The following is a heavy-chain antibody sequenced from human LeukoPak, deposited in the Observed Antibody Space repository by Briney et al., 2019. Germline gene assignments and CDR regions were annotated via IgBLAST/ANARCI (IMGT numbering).Heavy chain of an antibody. CDR2: ISAYNGNT. CDR1: GYTFTSYG. Sequence: GASVKVSCKASGYTFTSYGISRVRQAPGQGLEWMGWISAYNGNTNYAQKLQGRVTMTTDTSTSTAYMELRSLRSDDTAVYYCAREGKVPAAYYYYYYGMDVWGQGTTVTVSS. CDR3: AREGKVPAAYYYYYYGMDV. D-gene: IGHD2-2*01. V-gene: IGHV1-18*01. J-gene: IGHJ6*02.